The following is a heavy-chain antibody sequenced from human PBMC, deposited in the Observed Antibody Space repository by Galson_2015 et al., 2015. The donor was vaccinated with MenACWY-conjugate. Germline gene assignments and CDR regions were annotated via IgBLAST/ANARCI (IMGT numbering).Heavy chain of an antibody. J-gene: IGHJ6*03. V-gene: IGHV3-30*01. CDR3: ARAADYYYYYMDV. Sequence: YADSVKGRFTISRDDSKNTLYLQMNSLRAEDTAVYYCARAADYYYYYMDVWGKGTRVTVSS.